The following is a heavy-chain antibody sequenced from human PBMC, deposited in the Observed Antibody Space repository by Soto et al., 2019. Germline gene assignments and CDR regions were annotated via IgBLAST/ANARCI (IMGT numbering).Heavy chain of an antibody. CDR3: TKDIRVGEVVPHFYF. CDR2: ISGSGGRT. CDR1: GFTFSSYD. J-gene: IGHJ4*02. Sequence: PGGSLRLSCAASGFTFSSYDMSWVRQAPGKGLDWVSAISGSGGRTYYADSVQGRFTVSRDNSRGTLFLQMNSLRAEDTAIYYCTKDIRVGEVVPHFYFWGQGTLVTVSS. D-gene: IGHD3-16*01. V-gene: IGHV3-23*01.